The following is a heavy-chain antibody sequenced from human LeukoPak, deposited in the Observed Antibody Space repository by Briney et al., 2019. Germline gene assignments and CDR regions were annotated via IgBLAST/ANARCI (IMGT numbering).Heavy chain of an antibody. V-gene: IGHV3-48*01. CDR1: GFTFNVYS. CDR2: ISSSLESNI. D-gene: IGHD3-9*01. J-gene: IGHJ6*03. CDR3: ARGVRDILSGYYTDYYFYYMDV. Sequence: GGFLRLSCAASGFTFNVYSMNWGRQAPGKGPGWVSFISSSLESNIYYADSVKGRFTIRRDNAKNSLYLQMNSLRAEDTAVYYCARGVRDILSGYYTDYYFYYMDVWGKGTTVTVSS.